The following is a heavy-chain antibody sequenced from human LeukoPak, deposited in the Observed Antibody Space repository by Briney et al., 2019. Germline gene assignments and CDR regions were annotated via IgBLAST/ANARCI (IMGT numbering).Heavy chain of an antibody. D-gene: IGHD2-8*01. CDR2: INPSGGST. Sequence: GASVKVSCKASGYTFTSYYMHWVRQAPGQGLEWMGIINPSGGSTSYAQKFQGRVTMTRDTSTSTVYMELSSLRSEDTAVYHCARVPYCSNGICYTHYYCDYWGQGTLVTVSS. J-gene: IGHJ4*02. V-gene: IGHV1-46*01. CDR3: ARVPYCSNGICYTHYYCDY. CDR1: GYTFTSYY.